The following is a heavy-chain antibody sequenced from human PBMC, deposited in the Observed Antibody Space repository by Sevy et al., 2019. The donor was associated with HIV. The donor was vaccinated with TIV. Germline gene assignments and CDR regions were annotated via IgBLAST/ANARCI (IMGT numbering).Heavy chain of an antibody. V-gene: IGHV3-74*01. D-gene: IGHD3-10*01. Sequence: GGSLRLSCATSGFIFKNYWMHWVRQVPGKGLVWVSRINSDGSSATYADSVKGRFTMSRDNAKNTLYLQMNSLRAEDTAMYYCARSPNVHRGWGQGTLVTVSS. J-gene: IGHJ4*02. CDR2: INSDGSSA. CDR1: GFIFKNYW. CDR3: ARSPNVHRG.